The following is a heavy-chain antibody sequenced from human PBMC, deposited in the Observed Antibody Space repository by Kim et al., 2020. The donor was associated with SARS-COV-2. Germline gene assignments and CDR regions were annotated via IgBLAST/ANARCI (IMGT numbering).Heavy chain of an antibody. V-gene: IGHV4-61*02. Sequence: SLKSRVTISVDTSKNQFSLKLSSVTAADTAVYYCARDPLDHDYGDYVANYWGQGTLVTVSS. D-gene: IGHD4-17*01. CDR3: ARDPLDHDYGDYVANY. J-gene: IGHJ4*02.